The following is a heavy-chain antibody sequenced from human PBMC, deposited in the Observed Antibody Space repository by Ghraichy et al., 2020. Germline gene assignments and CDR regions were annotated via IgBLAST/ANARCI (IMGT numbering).Heavy chain of an antibody. CDR1: GGSISNYY. D-gene: IGHD3-22*01. CDR3: ATQTYYYDSSGYSSLSSVDY. CDR2: IFYSGST. J-gene: IGHJ4*02. V-gene: IGHV4-59*01. Sequence: LSCTVSGGSISNYYWSWIRQPPGKGLEWIGYIFYSGSTNYNPSLKGRVTISLDTSKHQFSLKLSSVTAADTAVYYCATQTYYYDSSGYSSLSSVDYWGQGTLVAVSP.